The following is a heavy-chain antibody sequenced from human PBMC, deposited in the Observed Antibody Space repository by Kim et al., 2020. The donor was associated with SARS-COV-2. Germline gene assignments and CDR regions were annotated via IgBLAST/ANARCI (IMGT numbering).Heavy chain of an antibody. J-gene: IGHJ6*02. CDR3: ARTFEPGVVVPAASYFFSYFSCGMDV. Sequence: GGSLRLFCAASGFTFSSYAMHWVRQAPGKGLEWVAVISYDGSNKYYADSVKGRFTISRDNSKNTLYLQMNSLRAEDTAVYYCARTFEPGVVVPAASYFFSYFSCGMDVWSQGTTVTVSS. CDR1: GFTFSSYA. CDR2: ISYDGSNK. D-gene: IGHD2-2*01. V-gene: IGHV3-30*04.